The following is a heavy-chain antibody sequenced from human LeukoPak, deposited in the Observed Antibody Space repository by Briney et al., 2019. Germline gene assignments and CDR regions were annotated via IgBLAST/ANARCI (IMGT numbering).Heavy chain of an antibody. J-gene: IGHJ5*02. D-gene: IGHD6-25*01. Sequence: SETLSLTCAVSGGSISSSNWWSWVRQPPGKGLEWIGEIYHSGSTNYNPSLKSRVTISVDKSKNQFSLKLSSVTAADTAVYYCARTEEQRLHNWFDPWGQGTLVTVSS. CDR2: IYHSGST. CDR3: ARTEEQRLHNWFDP. CDR1: GGSISSSNW. V-gene: IGHV4-4*02.